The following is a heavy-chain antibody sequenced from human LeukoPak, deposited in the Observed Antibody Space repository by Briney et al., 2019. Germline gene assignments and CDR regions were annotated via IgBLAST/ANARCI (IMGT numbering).Heavy chain of an antibody. D-gene: IGHD4-17*01. CDR2: MNPNSGNT. J-gene: IGHJ4*02. CDR1: GYTFTSYD. Sequence: ASVKVSCKASGYTFTSYDINWVRQATGQGLEWMGWMNPNSGNTGYAQKFQGRVTMTRNTSISTAYMELSSLRSEDTAVYYCATTYGDDCVTFDYWGQGTLVTVSS. CDR3: ATTYGDDCVTFDY. V-gene: IGHV1-8*01.